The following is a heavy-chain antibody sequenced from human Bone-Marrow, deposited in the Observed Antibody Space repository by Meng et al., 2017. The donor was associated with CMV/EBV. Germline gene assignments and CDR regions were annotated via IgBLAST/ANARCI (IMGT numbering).Heavy chain of an antibody. V-gene: IGHV3-20*01. CDR3: ARDATGSGYYYYGMDV. Sequence: GESLKISCDASGFTFDDYGMSWVRQAPGKGLEWVSGIIWNGGSTGYADSVKVRFTISRDNAKNSLYLQMNSLRAEDTALYHCARDATGSGYYYYGMDVWGQGTTVTVSS. CDR1: GFTFDDYG. J-gene: IGHJ6*02. D-gene: IGHD3-10*01. CDR2: IIWNGGST.